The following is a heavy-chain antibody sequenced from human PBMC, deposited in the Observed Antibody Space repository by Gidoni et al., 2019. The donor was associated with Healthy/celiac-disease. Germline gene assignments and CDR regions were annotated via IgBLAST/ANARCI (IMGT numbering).Heavy chain of an antibody. D-gene: IGHD3-22*01. Sequence: QVQLVESGGGVVQPGRSLRLSCAASGFTFSSYGMHWVRKAPGKGLEWVAVIWYDGSNKYYADSVKGRFTISRDNSKNTLYLQMNSLRAEDTAVYYCARGNDSSGYYKGIAEYFQHWGQGTLVTVSS. CDR2: IWYDGSNK. CDR1: GFTFSSYG. J-gene: IGHJ1*01. V-gene: IGHV3-33*01. CDR3: ARGNDSSGYYKGIAEYFQH.